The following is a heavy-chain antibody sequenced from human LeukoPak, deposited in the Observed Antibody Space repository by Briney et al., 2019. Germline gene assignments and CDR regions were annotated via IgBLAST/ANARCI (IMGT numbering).Heavy chain of an antibody. J-gene: IGHJ4*02. CDR2: IIPIFGTA. Sequence: ASVKVSCKASGGTFSSYAISWVRQAPGQGLEWMGGIIPIFGTANYAQKFQGRVMITADESTSTAYMELSSLRSEDTAVYYCASTPLDSYGYPFDYWGQGTLVTVSS. CDR3: ASTPLDSYGYPFDY. V-gene: IGHV1-69*01. CDR1: GGTFSSYA. D-gene: IGHD5-18*01.